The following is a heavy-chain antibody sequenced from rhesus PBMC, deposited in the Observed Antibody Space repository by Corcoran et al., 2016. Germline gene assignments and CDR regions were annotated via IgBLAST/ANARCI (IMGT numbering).Heavy chain of an antibody. J-gene: IGHJ6*01. Sequence: EVQLVQSGAEVKRPGESLKISCKTSGYSFTSYWISWVRQMPGKGLEWMGAIEPSDSDTRYSPSFQGQVTISADKSSSTAYLQWRSLKASNTATYYCAKVSIAAAAYYYGLDSWRQGVVVTVSS. CDR3: AKVSIAAAAYYYGLDS. V-gene: IGHV5-2*01. D-gene: IGHD6-25*01. CDR1: GYSFTSYW. CDR2: IEPSDSDT.